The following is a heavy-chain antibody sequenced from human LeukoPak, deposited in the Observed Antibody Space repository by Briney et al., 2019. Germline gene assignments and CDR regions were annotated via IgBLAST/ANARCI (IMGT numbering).Heavy chain of an antibody. CDR3: ARQTYDYVWGSYRYNPYYFDY. J-gene: IGHJ4*02. CDR2: IRYDGSNK. D-gene: IGHD3-16*02. V-gene: IGHV3-30*02. CDR1: GFTFSSYG. Sequence: GGSLRLSCAASGFTFSSYGMHWVRQAPGKGLEWVAFIRYDGSNKYYADSVKGRFTISRDNSKNTLYLQMNSLRAEDTAVYYCARQTYDYVWGSYRYNPYYFDYWGQGTLVTVSS.